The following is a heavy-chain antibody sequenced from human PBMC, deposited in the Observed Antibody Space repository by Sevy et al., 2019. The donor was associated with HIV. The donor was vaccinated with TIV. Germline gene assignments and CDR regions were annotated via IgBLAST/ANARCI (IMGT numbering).Heavy chain of an antibody. D-gene: IGHD1-26*01. J-gene: IGHJ4*02. CDR1: GFTFSNFG. Sequence: GGSLRLSCTASGFTFSNFGMHWVRQVPGKGLEWVTFIRYDGSDKYYAASVKGRFTISRDDSKNTWYLQMDRLRPEDTASHYCVKAWAGPVSGYFDFWGRGALITVSS. V-gene: IGHV3-30*02. CDR2: IRYDGSDK. CDR3: VKAWAGPVSGYFDF.